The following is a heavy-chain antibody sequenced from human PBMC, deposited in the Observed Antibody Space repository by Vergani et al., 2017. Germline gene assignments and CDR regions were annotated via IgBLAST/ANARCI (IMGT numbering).Heavy chain of an antibody. Sequence: EVELVQSGPEMRKPGESLKISCKGSEYSFGNYWIGWVRQMPGKGLEWMGIIYPADSDTRYSPSFQCQVTISADKSISTAFLQWDSRKASDTALYYSAKHTAYTDSWGQGTLVTVSS. D-gene: IGHD3-16*01. CDR2: IYPADSDT. CDR1: EYSFGNYW. J-gene: IGHJ4*02. CDR3: AKHTAYTDS. V-gene: IGHV5-51*01.